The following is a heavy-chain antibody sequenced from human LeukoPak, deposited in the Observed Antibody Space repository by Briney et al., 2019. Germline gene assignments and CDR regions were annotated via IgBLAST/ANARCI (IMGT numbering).Heavy chain of an antibody. Sequence: GGTLRLSCAASGFTFSSYGMSWVRQAPGKGLEWVSAISGSGGSTYYADSVKGRFTISRDNSKNTLYLQMNSLRAEDTAVYYCAKEDGGYYDSSGAFDYWGQGTLVTVSS. D-gene: IGHD3-22*01. CDR1: GFTFSSYG. J-gene: IGHJ4*02. CDR2: ISGSGGST. CDR3: AKEDGGYYDSSGAFDY. V-gene: IGHV3-23*01.